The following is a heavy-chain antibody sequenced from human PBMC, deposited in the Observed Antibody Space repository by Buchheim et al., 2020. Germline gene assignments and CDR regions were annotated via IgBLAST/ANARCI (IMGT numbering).Heavy chain of an antibody. CDR3: ARQFWSEFLTFEY. CDR2: ITGSGSTI. J-gene: IGHJ4*02. D-gene: IGHD3-3*02. Sequence: EVQLVESGGGLVQPGGSLRLSCAASGFTFSSYEMNWVRQAPGKGLEWVSYITGSGSTIYYADSVKGRFTISRDNAKNSRYLQMNSLRAEDTAVYYCARQFWSEFLTFEYWGQGTL. V-gene: IGHV3-48*03. CDR1: GFTFSSYE.